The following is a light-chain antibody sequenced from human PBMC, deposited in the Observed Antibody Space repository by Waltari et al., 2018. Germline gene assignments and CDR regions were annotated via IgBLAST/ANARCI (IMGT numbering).Light chain of an antibody. J-gene: IGKJ3*01. CDR1: QSISSH. CDR3: QHHHIYPFT. CDR2: LTS. V-gene: IGKV1-39*01. Sequence: DIQMTQSPSSLSASVGDRVTITCRASQSISSHLNWYQQKPRKAPRLLIYLTSNLQSGVPSRFSGSGSGTDFSLTISSLQPEDFATYYCQHHHIYPFTFGPGTKVDIK.